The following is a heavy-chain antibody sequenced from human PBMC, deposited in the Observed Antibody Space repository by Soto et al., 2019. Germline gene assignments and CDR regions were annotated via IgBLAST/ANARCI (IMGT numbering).Heavy chain of an antibody. V-gene: IGHV3-72*01. J-gene: IGHJ4*02. CDR1: GFAFSDHY. Sequence: EVQLVESGGGLVQPGGSLRLSCAASGFAFSDHYMDWVRQTPGKGLEWVARSRSKAKSYTTDYATSVKGRFIISRDDSKNSLYLQISSLKDEGTAIYYCTSPSNPYSTSDYWGQGTLVTVSS. CDR2: SRSKAKSYTT. D-gene: IGHD3-16*01. CDR3: TSPSNPYSTSDY.